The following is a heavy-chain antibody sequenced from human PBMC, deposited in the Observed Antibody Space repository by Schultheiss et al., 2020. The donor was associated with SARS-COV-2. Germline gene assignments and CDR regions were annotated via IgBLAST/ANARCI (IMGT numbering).Heavy chain of an antibody. D-gene: IGHD3-22*01. CDR1: GGSISSYY. J-gene: IGHJ4*02. V-gene: IGHV4-34*01. Sequence: GSLRLSCTVSGGSISSYYWSWIRQPAGKGLEWIGEINHSGSTNYNPSLKSRVTISVDTSKNQFSLKLSSVTAADTAVYYCARTVNYYDSSGYTVPVYYFDYWGQGTLVTVSS. CDR2: INHSGST. CDR3: ARTVNYYDSSGYTVPVYYFDY.